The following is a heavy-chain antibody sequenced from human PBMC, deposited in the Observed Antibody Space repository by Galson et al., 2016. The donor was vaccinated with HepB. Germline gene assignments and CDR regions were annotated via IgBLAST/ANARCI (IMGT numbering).Heavy chain of an antibody. CDR2: ISSSSAFI. V-gene: IGHV3-21*01. Sequence: SLRLSCAASGFPFSRYGMNWVRQAPGKGLEWVSSISSSSAFIYYADSLKGRFTISRDNAKDSLSLQINSLRGEDTAVYYCARDRGYSGHGAYNWFDPWGQGTLVTVSS. CDR1: GFPFSRYG. CDR3: ARDRGYSGHGAYNWFDP. D-gene: IGHD5-12*01. J-gene: IGHJ5*02.